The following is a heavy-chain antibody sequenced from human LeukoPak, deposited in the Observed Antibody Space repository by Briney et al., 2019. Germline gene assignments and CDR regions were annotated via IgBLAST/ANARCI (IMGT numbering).Heavy chain of an antibody. CDR1: GFTFSSYA. D-gene: IGHD3-3*01. CDR2: ISGSGGST. V-gene: IGHV3-23*01. J-gene: IGHJ4*02. CDR3: ASARYYDFWSGRGSEYYFDY. Sequence: PGGSLRLSCAASGFTFSSYAMSWVRQAPGKGLEWVSAISGSGGSTYYADSVKGRFTISRDNSKNTLYLQMNSLRAEDTAVYYCASARYYDFWSGRGSEYYFDYWGQGTLVTVSS.